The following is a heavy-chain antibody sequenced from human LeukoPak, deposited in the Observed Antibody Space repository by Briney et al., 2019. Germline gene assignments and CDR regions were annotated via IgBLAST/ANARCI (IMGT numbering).Heavy chain of an antibody. D-gene: IGHD3-3*01. V-gene: IGHV3-74*01. Sequence: GGSLRLSCAASGFTFSSYWMHWVRQAPGKGLVWVSRINSDGSSTYYADSVKGRFTISRDNSKNTLYLQMNSLRAEDTAVYYCANSMELFLEWLLYLDYWGQGTLVTVSS. CDR2: INSDGSST. CDR3: ANSMELFLEWLLYLDY. J-gene: IGHJ4*02. CDR1: GFTFSSYW.